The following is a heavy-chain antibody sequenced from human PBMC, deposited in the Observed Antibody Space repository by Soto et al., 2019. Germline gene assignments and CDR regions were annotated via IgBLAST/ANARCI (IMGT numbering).Heavy chain of an antibody. D-gene: IGHD3-10*01. Sequence: NPSETLSLTCTVSGGSISSGDYYWSWIRQPPGKGLEWIGYIYYSGSTYYNPSLKSRVTISVDTSKNQFSLKLSSVTAADTAVYYCARGGYYGSGPRSYYYYGMDVWGQGTTVTVSS. CDR1: GGSISSGDYY. J-gene: IGHJ6*02. CDR2: IYYSGST. CDR3: ARGGYYGSGPRSYYYYGMDV. V-gene: IGHV4-30-4*01.